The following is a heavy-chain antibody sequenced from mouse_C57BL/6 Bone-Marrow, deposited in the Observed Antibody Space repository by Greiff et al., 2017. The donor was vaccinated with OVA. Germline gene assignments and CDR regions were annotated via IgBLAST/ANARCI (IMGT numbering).Heavy chain of an antibody. CDR1: GFSLTSYG. CDR3: AIHYYGSSYDYYAMDY. V-gene: IGHV2-6*01. D-gene: IGHD1-1*01. Sequence: QVQLKESGPGLVAPSQSLSITCTVSGFSLTSYGVDWVRQSPGKGLEWLGVIWGVGSTNYNSALKSRLSISKDNSKSQVFLKMSSLQTDDTAMYYCAIHYYGSSYDYYAMDYWGQGTSVTVSS. J-gene: IGHJ4*01. CDR2: IWGVGST.